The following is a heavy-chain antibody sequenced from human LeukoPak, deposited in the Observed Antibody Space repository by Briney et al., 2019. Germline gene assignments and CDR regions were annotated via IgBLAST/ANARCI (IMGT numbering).Heavy chain of an antibody. D-gene: IGHD3/OR15-3a*01. CDR1: GYNFTNSW. CDR2: IYAGDSDT. CDR3: ARRPVGFGQYYFDY. J-gene: IGHJ4*02. Sequence: VESLKISCKGSGYNFTNSWIAWVRQMPGKGLEWMGIIYAGDSDTTYSASFQGQVTISADKSISTAYLQWSSLKASDTAMYYCARRPVGFGQYYFDYWGQGTLVT. V-gene: IGHV5-51*01.